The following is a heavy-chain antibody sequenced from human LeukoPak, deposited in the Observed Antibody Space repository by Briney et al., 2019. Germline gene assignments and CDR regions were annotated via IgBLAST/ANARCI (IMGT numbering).Heavy chain of an antibody. CDR1: GGSFSVYY. Sequence: PSETLSLTCAVYGGSFSVYYWSWIRQHPGKGLEWIGHIYYSGSTYYNPSLKSRITISVDTSKSHFSLKLSSVTAADTAVYYCARVKTAPKYYFDYWGQGTLVTVSS. CDR3: ARVKTAPKYYFDY. J-gene: IGHJ4*02. CDR2: IYYSGST. D-gene: IGHD5-18*01. V-gene: IGHV4-31*11.